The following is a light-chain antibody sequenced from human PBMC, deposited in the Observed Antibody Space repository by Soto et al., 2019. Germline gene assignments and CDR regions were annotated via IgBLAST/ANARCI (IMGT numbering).Light chain of an antibody. CDR3: QQYGSSPPGFT. V-gene: IGKV3-20*01. Sequence: EILLTQSPGTLSFSPGEGATLSCRASQSVSSYLAWYQQKPGQAPRLLIYDASNRATGIPARFSGSGSGTDFTLTISSLEPEDFAVYYCQQYGSSPPGFTFGPGTKVDIK. CDR2: DAS. CDR1: QSVSSY. J-gene: IGKJ3*01.